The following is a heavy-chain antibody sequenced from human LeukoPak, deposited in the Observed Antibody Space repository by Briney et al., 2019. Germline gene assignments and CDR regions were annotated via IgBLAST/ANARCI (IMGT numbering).Heavy chain of an antibody. CDR1: GYSISSGYY. CDR3: ARGTPPTVTTFWWFDP. J-gene: IGHJ5*02. Sequence: SETLSLTCTVSGYSISSGYYWGWIRQPPGQGLEWIGEINHSGSTNYNPSLKSRVTISVDTSKNQFSLKLSSVTAADTAVYYCARGTPPTVTTFWWFDPWGQGTLVTVSS. D-gene: IGHD4-17*01. V-gene: IGHV4-38-2*02. CDR2: INHSGST.